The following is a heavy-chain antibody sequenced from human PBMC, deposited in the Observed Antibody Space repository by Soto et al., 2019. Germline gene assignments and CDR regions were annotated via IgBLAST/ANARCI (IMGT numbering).Heavy chain of an antibody. J-gene: IGHJ3*02. CDR2: IIPIFGTA. CDR3: ARATIIGTDAFDI. V-gene: IGHV1-69*13. CDR1: GGTFSIYA. D-gene: IGHD1-1*01. Sequence: GASVKVSCKASGGTFSIYAISWVRQAPGQGLEWMGGIIPIFGTANYAQKFQGRVTITADESTSTAYMELSSLRSEDTAVYYCARATIIGTDAFDIWGQGKMVTVSS.